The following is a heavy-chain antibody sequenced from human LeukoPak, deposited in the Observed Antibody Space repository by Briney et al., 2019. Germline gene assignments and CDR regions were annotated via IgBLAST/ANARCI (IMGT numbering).Heavy chain of an antibody. Sequence: SQTLSLTCTVSGDSISSYYWSWIRQPPGKGLEWIGYIYTSGGTNYIPSLKGRVTISIDTSKNQFSLKLSSVTAADSAVYYCARLTRLSTSPDRYYLDYWGQGTLVTVSS. CDR2: IYTSGGT. J-gene: IGHJ4*02. D-gene: IGHD6-6*01. CDR1: GDSISSYY. CDR3: ARLTRLSTSPDRYYLDY. V-gene: IGHV4-4*09.